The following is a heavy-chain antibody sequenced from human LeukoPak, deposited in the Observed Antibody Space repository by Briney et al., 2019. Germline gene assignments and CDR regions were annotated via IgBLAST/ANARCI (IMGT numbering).Heavy chain of an antibody. CDR3: ARGWGYFDY. Sequence: SETLSLTCTVSGASISSYYWTWIRQPPGKGQKWIGHLYNSGSPNYSPSLKSRVTISLDTSKNKFSLKLSSVTAADTAVYHCARGWGYFDYWGQGTLVTVSS. CDR2: LYNSGSP. D-gene: IGHD3-16*01. J-gene: IGHJ4*02. CDR1: GASISSYY. V-gene: IGHV4-59*01.